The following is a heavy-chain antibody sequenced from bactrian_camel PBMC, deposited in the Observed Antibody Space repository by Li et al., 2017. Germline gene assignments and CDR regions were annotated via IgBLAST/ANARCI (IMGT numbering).Heavy chain of an antibody. CDR1: DEVARRLC. J-gene: IGHJ4*01. V-gene: IGHV3S1*01. D-gene: IGHD1*01. CDR3: VDREFPKWITPVNLNIDEYTY. Sequence: HVQLVESGGGSVQAGGSLKLSCVASDEVARRLCMGWFRQAPGKGLEWVSSISNGGSITDYTDSVKGRFTISRDNAKNALYLQLNSLKSEDTAMYYCVDREFPKWITPVNLNIDEYTYWGQGTQVTVS. CDR2: ISNGGSIT.